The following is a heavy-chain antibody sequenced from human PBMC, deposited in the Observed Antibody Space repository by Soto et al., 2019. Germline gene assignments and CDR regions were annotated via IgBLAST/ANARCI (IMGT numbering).Heavy chain of an antibody. CDR3: ARSVEMATITFDY. CDR1: GYSISSGYY. J-gene: IGHJ4*02. Sequence: SETLSLTCTVSGYSISSGYYWGWIRQPPGKGLEWIGSIYHSGSTYYNPSLKSRVTISVDTSKNQFSRKLSSVTAADTAVYYCARSVEMATITFDYWGQGTLVTVSS. V-gene: IGHV4-38-2*02. D-gene: IGHD5-12*01. CDR2: IYHSGST.